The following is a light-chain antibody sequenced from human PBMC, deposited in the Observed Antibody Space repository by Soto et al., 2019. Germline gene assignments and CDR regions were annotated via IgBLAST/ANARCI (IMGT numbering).Light chain of an antibody. CDR2: LAS. Sequence: DIPMTQSPSSLSASVGDRVTITCRASQGVGNYLAWYQQKPGKVPKLLIYLASTLQSGVPSRFSGSGSGTDFTLTISSLQPEDVATYYFQKYNSAPWTFGGGTRVEIK. J-gene: IGKJ4*01. V-gene: IGKV1-27*01. CDR3: QKYNSAPWT. CDR1: QGVGNY.